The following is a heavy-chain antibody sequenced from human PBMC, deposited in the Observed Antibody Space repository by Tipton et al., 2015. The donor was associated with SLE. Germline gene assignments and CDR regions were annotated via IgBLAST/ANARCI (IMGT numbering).Heavy chain of an antibody. D-gene: IGHD1-26*01. V-gene: IGHV4-4*07. J-gene: IGHJ4*02. CDR2: INSSGST. CDR1: GGSISSYD. Sequence: TLSLTCAVSGGSISSYDWSWIRQPAGKGLEWIGRINSSGSTNYNSSLKSRVTMSVDTSKRQFSLSLSSVTAADTAVYYCARGRTSLLWGQGTLVTVSS. CDR3: ARGRTSLL.